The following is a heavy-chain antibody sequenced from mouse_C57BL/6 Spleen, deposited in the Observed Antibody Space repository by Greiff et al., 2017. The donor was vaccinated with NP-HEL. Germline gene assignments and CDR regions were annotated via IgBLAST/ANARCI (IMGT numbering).Heavy chain of an antibody. CDR3: TRMEAYGSSYFDY. D-gene: IGHD1-1*01. CDR1: GYTFTDYE. V-gene: IGHV1-15*01. Sequence: VQLQQSGAELVRPGASVTLSCKASGYTFTDYEMHWVKQTPVHGLEWIGAIDPETGGTAYNQKFKGKAILTADKSSSTAYMELRSLTSEDSAVYYCTRMEAYGSSYFDYWGQGTTLTVSS. J-gene: IGHJ2*01. CDR2: IDPETGGT.